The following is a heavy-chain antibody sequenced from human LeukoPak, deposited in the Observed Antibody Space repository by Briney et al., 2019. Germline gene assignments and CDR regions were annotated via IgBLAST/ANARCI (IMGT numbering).Heavy chain of an antibody. CDR2: INPNSGGT. D-gene: IGHD3-10*01. CDR1: GYTFTGYY. V-gene: IGHV1-2*02. Sequence: ASVKVSCKASGYTFTGYYMHLMRQAPGQGLEWMGWINPNSGGTNYAQKFQGRVTMTRDTSISTAYMELSRLRSDDTAVYYCARGFYGSGSYYKIALAYWGQGTLVTVSS. CDR3: ARGFYGSGSYYKIALAY. J-gene: IGHJ4*02.